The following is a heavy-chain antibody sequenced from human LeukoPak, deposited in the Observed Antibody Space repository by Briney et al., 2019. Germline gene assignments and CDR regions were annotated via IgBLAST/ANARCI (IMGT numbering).Heavy chain of an antibody. J-gene: IGHJ4*02. D-gene: IGHD5-18*01. Sequence: PGGSLRLSCAASGFTFSNYAMSWVRQAPGKGLEWVSVISGSGDTTYYADSVKGRLTISRDNSKNTLYLQMSSLRVEDTAVYYCAEEDSYGLVYWGQGTLVTVSS. V-gene: IGHV3-23*01. CDR3: AEEDSYGLVY. CDR1: GFTFSNYA. CDR2: ISGSGDTT.